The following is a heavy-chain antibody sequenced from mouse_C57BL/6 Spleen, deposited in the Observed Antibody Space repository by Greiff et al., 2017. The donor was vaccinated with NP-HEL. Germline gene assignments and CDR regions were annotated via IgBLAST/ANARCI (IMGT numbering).Heavy chain of an antibody. Sequence: VQLQQSGAELVRPGSSVKLSCKASGYTFTSYWMHWVKQRPIQGLEWIGNIDPSDSETHYNQKFKDKATLTVDKSSSTAYMQLSSLTSEDSAVYYCARLDSNYPFDYWGQGTTLTVSS. D-gene: IGHD2-5*01. V-gene: IGHV1-52*01. CDR1: GYTFTSYW. CDR2: IDPSDSET. J-gene: IGHJ2*01. CDR3: ARLDSNYPFDY.